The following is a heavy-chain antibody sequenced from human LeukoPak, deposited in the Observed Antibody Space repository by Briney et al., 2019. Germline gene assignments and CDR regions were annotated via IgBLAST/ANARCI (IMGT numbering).Heavy chain of an antibody. Sequence: ASVKVSCKASGYTFTGYYMQWVRQAPGQGLEWMGWINPNSGGTKYAPKFQGRVTMTRDTSSSTAYMGLSSLSSDDTAVYYCARDLLASEAYYYYMDVWGKGTTVTVS. D-gene: IGHD3-10*01. CDR2: INPNSGGT. CDR1: GYTFTGYY. CDR3: ARDLLASEAYYYYMDV. V-gene: IGHV1-2*02. J-gene: IGHJ6*03.